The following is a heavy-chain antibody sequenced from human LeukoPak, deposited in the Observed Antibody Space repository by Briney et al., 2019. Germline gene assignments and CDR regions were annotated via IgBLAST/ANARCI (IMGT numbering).Heavy chain of an antibody. J-gene: IGHJ6*02. CDR3: AKDLGAAPAAMRFYYYYYYGTDV. CDR2: IRYDGSNK. CDR1: GFTFSSYG. D-gene: IGHD2-2*01. V-gene: IGHV3-30*02. Sequence: GGSLRLSCAASGFTFSSYGMHWVRQAPGKGLEWVAFIRYDGSNKYYADSVKGRFTISRDNSKNTLYLQMNSLRAEDTAVYYCAKDLGAAPAAMRFYYYYYYGTDVWGQGTTVTVSS.